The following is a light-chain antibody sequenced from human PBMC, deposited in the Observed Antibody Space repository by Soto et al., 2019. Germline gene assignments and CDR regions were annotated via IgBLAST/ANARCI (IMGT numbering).Light chain of an antibody. V-gene: IGLV1-40*01. CDR2: GNS. J-gene: IGLJ1*01. Sequence: VLTQPPSVSGAPGQRVTISCTGSSSNIGAGYDVHWYQQLPGTAPKLLIYGNSNRPSGVPDRFSGSKSGTAASLALTGLQAEDEADYYCQSYDSSLSGYVFGTGTKVTVL. CDR1: SSNIGAGYD. CDR3: QSYDSSLSGYV.